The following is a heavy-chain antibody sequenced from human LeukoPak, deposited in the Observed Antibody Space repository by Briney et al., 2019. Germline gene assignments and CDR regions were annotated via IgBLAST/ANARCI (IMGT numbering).Heavy chain of an antibody. CDR1: GGSLSSYY. Sequence: SETLSLTCTVPGGSLSSYYWSWIRQPPGEGLEWIGYIYYSGNTNYNPSLKSRVTISVDTSKNQFSLKLTSVTTADTAVYYCARGRIPAGGLDWFDPWGQGTLVTVSS. J-gene: IGHJ5*02. CDR2: IYYSGNT. D-gene: IGHD6-13*01. CDR3: ARGRIPAGGLDWFDP. V-gene: IGHV4-59*01.